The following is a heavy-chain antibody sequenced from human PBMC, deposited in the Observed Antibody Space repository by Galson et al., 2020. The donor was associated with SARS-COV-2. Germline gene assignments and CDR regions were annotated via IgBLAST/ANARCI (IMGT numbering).Heavy chain of an antibody. CDR1: GGSISSSNW. J-gene: IGHJ3*02. V-gene: IGHV4-4*02. Sequence: SQTLSLTCAVSGGSISSSNWWSWVRQPPGKGLEWIGEIYHSGSTNYNPSLKSRVTISVDKSKNQFSLKLSSVTAADTAVYYCASRWGSSWFETSGAFDIWGQGTMVTVSS. CDR3: ASRWGSSWFETSGAFDI. CDR2: IYHSGST. D-gene: IGHD6-13*01.